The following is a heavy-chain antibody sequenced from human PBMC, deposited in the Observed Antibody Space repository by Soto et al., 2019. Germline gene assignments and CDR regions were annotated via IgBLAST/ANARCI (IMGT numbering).Heavy chain of an antibody. J-gene: IGHJ6*02. CDR1: GYTFTIYG. CDR3: ARALDYSGYAGMDV. D-gene: IGHD5-12*01. Sequence: QVQLVQSGGEVKKPGASVKVSCKASGYTFTIYGINWVRQAPGQGLEWMGWISPDNGNTNYAQKLQGRVPMTTDTSTSTAYMELRSLRSEVTTVYYCARALDYSGYAGMDVWGQGTTVTVSS. V-gene: IGHV1-18*01. CDR2: ISPDNGNT.